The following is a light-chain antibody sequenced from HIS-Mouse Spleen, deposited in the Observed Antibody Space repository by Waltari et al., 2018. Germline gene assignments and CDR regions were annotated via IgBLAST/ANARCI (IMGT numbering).Light chain of an antibody. CDR1: SSHVGSYIL. CDR2: EGS. J-gene: IGLJ3*02. Sequence: QSALTQPASVSGSPGQSITISCTGTSSHVGSYILRPWYQQPPGNAPKLMIYEGSKRPSGVSNRFSGSKSGNTASLTISGLQAEDEADYYCCSYAGSSTWVFGGGTKLTVL. V-gene: IGLV2-23*01. CDR3: CSYAGSSTWV.